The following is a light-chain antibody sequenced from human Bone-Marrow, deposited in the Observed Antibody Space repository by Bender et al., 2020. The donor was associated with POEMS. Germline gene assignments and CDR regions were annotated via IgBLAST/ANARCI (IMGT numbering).Light chain of an antibody. CDR3: QAWDTYSVI. V-gene: IGLV3-1*01. J-gene: IGLJ2*01. CDR1: DLGDKY. Sequence: SYEVTQPPSVSVSPGQTASITCSGDDLGDKYVAWYQQKPGQSPVLVIYQDTKRPSGIPERFSGFNSGNTATLTIIGTQAMDEADYYCQAWDTYSVIFGGGTKLTVL. CDR2: QDT.